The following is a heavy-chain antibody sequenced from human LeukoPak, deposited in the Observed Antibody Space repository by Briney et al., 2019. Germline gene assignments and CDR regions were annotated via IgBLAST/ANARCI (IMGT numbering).Heavy chain of an antibody. V-gene: IGHV1-18*01. D-gene: IGHD3-22*01. CDR2: ISAYNGNT. CDR3: ARGYYDSSGNYPDY. Sequence: ASVKVSCKASGYTFTSYGISWVRQAPGQGLEWMGWISAYNGNTNYAQKFQGRVTMTRDTSISTAYMELSGLRSDDTAVYYCARGYYDSSGNYPDYWGQGTLVTVSS. CDR1: GYTFTSYG. J-gene: IGHJ4*02.